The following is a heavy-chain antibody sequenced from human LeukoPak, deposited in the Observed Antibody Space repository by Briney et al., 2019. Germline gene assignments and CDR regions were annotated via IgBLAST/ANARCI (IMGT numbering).Heavy chain of an antibody. Sequence: GASVKVSCKASGYTFAGYYMHWVRQAPGQGLEWMGRINPNSGGTNYAQKFQGRVTMTRDTSISTAYMELSRLRSDDTAVYHCARTQYYGSGSYTDYWGQGTLVTVSS. V-gene: IGHV1-2*06. CDR2: INPNSGGT. CDR3: ARTQYYGSGSYTDY. J-gene: IGHJ4*02. CDR1: GYTFAGYY. D-gene: IGHD3-10*01.